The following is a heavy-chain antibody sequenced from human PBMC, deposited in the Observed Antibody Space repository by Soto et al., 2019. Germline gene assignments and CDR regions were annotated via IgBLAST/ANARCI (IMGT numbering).Heavy chain of an antibody. V-gene: IGHV3-21*01. CDR1: GFTFSSYS. Sequence: PGGSLRLSCAASGFTFSSYSMNWVRQAPGKGLEWVSSSSSSRSYIYYADSVKGRFTISRDNPKNSLYLQMNSLRAEDTAVYYCARGGGDCSSTSCHQTFYYYYYGMDVWGQGTTVTVSS. D-gene: IGHD2-2*01. J-gene: IGHJ6*02. CDR3: ARGGGDCSSTSCHQTFYYYYYGMDV. CDR2: SSSSRSYI.